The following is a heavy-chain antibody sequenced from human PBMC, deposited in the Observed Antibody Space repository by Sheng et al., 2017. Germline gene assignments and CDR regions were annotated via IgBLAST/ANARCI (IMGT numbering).Heavy chain of an antibody. CDR2: INHSGST. Sequence: QVQLQQWGAGLLKPSETLSLTCAVYGGSFSGYYWSWIRQPPGKGLEWIGEINHSGSTNYNPSLKSRVTISVDTSKNQFSLKLSSVTAADTAVYYCARHSISGYYYYYMDVWGQGTTVTVSS. D-gene: IGHD3-3*02. CDR1: GGSFSGYY. J-gene: IGHJ6*03. V-gene: IGHV4-34*01. CDR3: ARHSISGYYYYYMDV.